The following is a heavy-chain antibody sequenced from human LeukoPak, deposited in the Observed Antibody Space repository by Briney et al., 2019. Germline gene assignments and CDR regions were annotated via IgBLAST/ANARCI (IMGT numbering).Heavy chain of an antibody. CDR2: IYYSGST. J-gene: IGHJ5*02. CDR1: GGSISGYY. CDR3: ARSAAGPNWFDP. Sequence: SETLSLTCTVSGGSISGYYWSWIRQPPGKGLEWIGYIYYSGSTNYNPSLKSRVTISVDTSKNQFSLKLSSVTAADTAVYYCARSAAGPNWFDPWGQGTLVTVSS. D-gene: IGHD6-13*01. V-gene: IGHV4-59*01.